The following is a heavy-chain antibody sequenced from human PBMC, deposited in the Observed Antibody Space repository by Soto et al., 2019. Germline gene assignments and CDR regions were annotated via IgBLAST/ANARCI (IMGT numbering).Heavy chain of an antibody. V-gene: IGHV1-69*12. Sequence: QVQLVQSGAEVKKPGSSVKVSCKASGGTFSSYAISWVRQAPGQGLEWMGGIIPMFGTTTYAQKFQGRVTITADESTSKDYMDLSSLKSEDTAVYFCARDRFKTGAAAGHFDYWGQETLVIVSP. J-gene: IGHJ4*02. CDR2: IIPMFGTT. CDR3: ARDRFKTGAAAGHFDY. D-gene: IGHD6-13*01. CDR1: GGTFSSYA.